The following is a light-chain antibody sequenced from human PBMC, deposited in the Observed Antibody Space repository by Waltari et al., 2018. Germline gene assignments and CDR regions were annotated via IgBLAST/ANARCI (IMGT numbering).Light chain of an antibody. CDR2: LGS. J-gene: IGKJ1*01. CDR1: QSLLHRNGYNY. Sequence: DIVMTQSPLSLAVTPGEPASISCRSSQSLLHRNGYNYLDWYLQKPGQSPQLLIYLGSSRASGVPDRFSGSGSGTELTLTISSLQSEDFAVYYCHQYHDWPQTFGQGTKVELK. CDR3: HQYHDWPQT. V-gene: IGKV2-28*01.